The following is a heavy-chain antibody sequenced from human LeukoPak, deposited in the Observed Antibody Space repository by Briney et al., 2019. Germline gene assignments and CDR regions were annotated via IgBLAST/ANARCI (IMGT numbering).Heavy chain of an antibody. V-gene: IGHV4-34*01. Sequence: PSETLSLTCAVYGGSFSGYYWSWIRQPPGKELEWIGEINHSGSTDYNPSLKSRVTISVDTSKNQFSLQLSSVTAADTAVYYCARRLDGMATTFDYWGQGTLVTVSS. CDR1: GGSFSGYY. CDR3: ARRLDGMATTFDY. D-gene: IGHD5-24*01. J-gene: IGHJ4*02. CDR2: INHSGST.